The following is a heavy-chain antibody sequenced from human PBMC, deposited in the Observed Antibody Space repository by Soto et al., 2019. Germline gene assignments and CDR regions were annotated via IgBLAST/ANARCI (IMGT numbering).Heavy chain of an antibody. V-gene: IGHV4-59*12. Sequence: SETLSLTCTVSGGSISSYYWSWIRQPPGKGLEWIGYIYYSGSTNYNPSLKSRVTISVDNAKNSLYLQMNSLRAEDTAVYYCGRPTYYYDSSGPPGYWGQGTLVTVSS. D-gene: IGHD3-22*01. CDR2: IYYSGST. CDR1: GGSISSYY. J-gene: IGHJ4*02. CDR3: GRPTYYYDSSGPPGY.